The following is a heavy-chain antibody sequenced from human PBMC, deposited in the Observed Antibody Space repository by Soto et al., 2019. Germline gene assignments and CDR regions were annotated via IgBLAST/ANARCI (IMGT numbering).Heavy chain of an antibody. V-gene: IGHV4-61*08. CDR3: AREGDLYYFDY. CDR2: IYYSGST. D-gene: IGHD2-21*02. J-gene: IGHJ4*02. Sequence: PSETLSLTCTVSGGSLSSGAYYWSWIRQHPGKGLEWIGYIYYSGSTYYNPSLKSRVTISVDTSRNQFSLKLSSVTAADTAVYYCAREGDLYYFDYWGQGTLVTVSS. CDR1: GGSLSSGAYY.